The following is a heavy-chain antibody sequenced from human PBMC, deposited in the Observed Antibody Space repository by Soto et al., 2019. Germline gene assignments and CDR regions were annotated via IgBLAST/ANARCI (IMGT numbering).Heavy chain of an antibody. J-gene: IGHJ6*02. V-gene: IGHV1-46*01. Sequence: QVQLVQSGAEVKKPGASVKVSCKASGYTFTSYYMHWVRQAPGQGLEWMGIINPSGGSTSYAQKCQGRVTMTRDTSTSTVYMELSSLRSEDTAVYYCARAEAASSRYYYYGMDVWGQGTTVTVSS. CDR1: GYTFTSYY. CDR2: INPSGGST. CDR3: ARAEAASSRYYYYGMDV. D-gene: IGHD2-15*01.